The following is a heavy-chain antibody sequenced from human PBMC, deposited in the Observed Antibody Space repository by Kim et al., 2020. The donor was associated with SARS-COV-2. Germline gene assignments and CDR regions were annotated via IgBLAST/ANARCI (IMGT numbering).Heavy chain of an antibody. CDR3: AKKCTTDGYTDYLDF. Sequence: GGSLRLSCAASGFTFSNHDMTWVRQAPGKGLEYVSSISCSGNYSFYADSVRGRFTISRDNSRDSLFLQMNHLRADDTALYYCAKKCTTDGYTDYLDFWGQGTLVPVSS. CDR1: GFTFSNHD. V-gene: IGHV3-23*01. D-gene: IGHD6-25*01. J-gene: IGHJ4*03. CDR2: ISCSGNYS.